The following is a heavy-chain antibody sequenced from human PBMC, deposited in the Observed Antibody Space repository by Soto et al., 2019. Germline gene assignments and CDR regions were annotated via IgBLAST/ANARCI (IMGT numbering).Heavy chain of an antibody. J-gene: IGHJ6*02. CDR3: ARGQYYYYGMDV. CDR2: IYHSGST. Sequence: PSETLSLTCAVSGGSISSGGYSWSWIRQPPGKGLEWIGYIYHSGSTYYNPSLKSRVTISVDRSKNQFSLKLSSVTAADTAVYYCARGQYYYYGMDVWGQGTKVTVSS. V-gene: IGHV4-30-2*01. CDR1: GGSISSGGYS.